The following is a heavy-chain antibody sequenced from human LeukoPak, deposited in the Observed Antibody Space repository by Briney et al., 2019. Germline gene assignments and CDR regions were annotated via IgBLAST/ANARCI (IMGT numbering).Heavy chain of an antibody. V-gene: IGHV3-23*01. Sequence: GGSLRLSCAASGFTFSSYGMSWVRQAPGKGLEWVSAISGSGGSTYYADSVKGRFTISRDNSKNTLYLQMNSLRAEDTAVYYCTRPHDYGDYWGQGTLVTVSS. CDR1: GFTFSSYG. CDR2: ISGSGGST. J-gene: IGHJ4*02. CDR3: TRPHDYGDY.